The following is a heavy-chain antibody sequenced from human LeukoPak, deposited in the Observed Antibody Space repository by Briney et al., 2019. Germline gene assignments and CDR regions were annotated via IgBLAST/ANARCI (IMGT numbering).Heavy chain of an antibody. CDR1: GFTFSSYA. CDR3: ARGIVGATRGAFDI. D-gene: IGHD1-26*01. CDR2: ISGSGGST. Sequence: SGGSLRLSCAASGFTFSSYAMSWVRQAPGKGLEWVSAISGSGGSTYYTDSVKGRFTISRDNSKNTLYLQMNSLRAEDTAVYYCARGIVGATRGAFDIWGQGTMVTVSS. V-gene: IGHV3-23*01. J-gene: IGHJ3*02.